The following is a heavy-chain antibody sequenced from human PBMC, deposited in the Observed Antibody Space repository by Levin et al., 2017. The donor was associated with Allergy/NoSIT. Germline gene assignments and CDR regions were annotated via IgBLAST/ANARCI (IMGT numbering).Heavy chain of an antibody. D-gene: IGHD2-2*01. V-gene: IGHV3-30*18. CDR1: GFTFSSYG. Sequence: PGGSLRLSCAASGFTFSSYGMHWVRQAPGKGLEWVAVISSDGLNKYYADSVKGRFTISRDDSRNTLYLQMNSLRAEDTAVYYCAKDDGSSTNCYYFDYWGQGTLVTVSS. J-gene: IGHJ4*02. CDR3: AKDDGSSTNCYYFDY. CDR2: ISSDGLNK.